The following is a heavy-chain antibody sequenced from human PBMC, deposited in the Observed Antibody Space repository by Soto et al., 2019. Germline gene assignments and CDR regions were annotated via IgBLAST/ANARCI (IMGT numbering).Heavy chain of an antibody. Sequence: QVQLQESGPGLVKPSETLSLTCTVSGGPVTSAYWHWIRQPPGKGLEWIGHIYYSDSPSYNPSLKRRVTISVDTFNNHCSLRLTSVTAADTAVYYCARDVPYDASGIWGQGTLVTVS. J-gene: IGHJ4*02. CDR3: ARDVPYDASGI. CDR2: IYYSDSP. D-gene: IGHD3-22*01. CDR1: GGPVTSAY. V-gene: IGHV4-59*02.